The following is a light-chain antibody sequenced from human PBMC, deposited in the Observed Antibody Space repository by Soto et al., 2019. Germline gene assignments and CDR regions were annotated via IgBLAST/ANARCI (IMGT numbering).Light chain of an antibody. CDR1: QSGGSY. V-gene: IGKV3-11*01. CDR2: DAS. Sequence: PGESATLYCRSSQSGGSYLAWYQQTPGQDPRLLIYDASHRATGTPVSFSGSGSESDFTLTISRLEHDDFSVYYCHRHSSPITFGQGTRLEIK. CDR3: HRHSSPIT. J-gene: IGKJ5*01.